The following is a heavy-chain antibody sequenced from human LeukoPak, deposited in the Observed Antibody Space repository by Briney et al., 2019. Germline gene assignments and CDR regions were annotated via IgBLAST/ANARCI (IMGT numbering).Heavy chain of an antibody. J-gene: IGHJ4*02. CDR1: GFTFSSYA. CDR2: ISDSGVTT. Sequence: GGSLRLSCAASGFTFSSYAMSWVRQGPGKGLEWVSAISDSGVTTYYADSVKGRFTISRDNSKSTLYLQMNSLRAEDTAVYYCAKEKTTVITPGIDYWGQGTLVTVSS. CDR3: AKEKTTVITPGIDY. V-gene: IGHV3-23*01. D-gene: IGHD4-23*01.